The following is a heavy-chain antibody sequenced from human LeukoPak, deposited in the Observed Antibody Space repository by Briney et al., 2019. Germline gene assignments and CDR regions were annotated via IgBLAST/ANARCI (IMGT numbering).Heavy chain of an antibody. CDR2: TSSEGSGK. CDR3: AKERVNGDYVYYYYGMDV. Sequence: PGRSLRLSCAASGFTFSRYAMHWVRQAPGKGLEWVAVTSSEGSGKHYAESVKGGFTISRDNSKNTLYLQMNSLRAEDTGAYYCAKERVNGDYVYYYYGMDVWGQGTTVTVS. D-gene: IGHD4-17*01. J-gene: IGHJ6*02. V-gene: IGHV3-30*18. CDR1: GFTFSRYA.